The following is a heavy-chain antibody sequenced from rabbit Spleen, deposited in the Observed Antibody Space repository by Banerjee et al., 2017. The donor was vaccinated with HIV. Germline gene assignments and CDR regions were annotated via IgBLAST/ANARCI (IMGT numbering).Heavy chain of an antibody. Sequence: QQQLVESGGGLVKPEGSLKLSCIASGFSFSNKAVMCWVRQAPGKGLEWIACIDTGSSGFTYFATWAKGRFTCSKTSSTTVTLQMTRLTAADTATYFCARDTSSSFSSYGMDLWGPGTLVTVS. CDR1: GFSFSNKAV. D-gene: IGHD1-1*01. CDR3: ARDTSSSFSSYGMDL. V-gene: IGHV1S45*01. CDR2: IDTGSSGFT. J-gene: IGHJ6*01.